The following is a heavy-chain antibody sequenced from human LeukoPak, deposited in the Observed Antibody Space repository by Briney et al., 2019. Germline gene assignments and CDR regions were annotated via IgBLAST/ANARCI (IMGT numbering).Heavy chain of an antibody. CDR1: GFTFSHAW. Sequence: GSLRLSCAASGFTFSHAWMSWVRQPPGKGLEWIGEINHSGSTNYNPSLKSRVTISVDTSKNQFSLKLSSVTAADTAVYYCARGRYFDWLLAWYYYWGQGTLVTVSS. D-gene: IGHD3-9*01. CDR2: INHSGST. CDR3: ARGRYFDWLLAWYYY. J-gene: IGHJ4*02. V-gene: IGHV4-34*01.